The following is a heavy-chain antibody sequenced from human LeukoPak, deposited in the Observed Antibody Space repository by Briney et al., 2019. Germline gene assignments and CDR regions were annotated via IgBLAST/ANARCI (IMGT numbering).Heavy chain of an antibody. Sequence: GASVKVSCKASGYSFTNYDINWVRQATGQGLEWMGWMNPKSGDTGYSQKFQGRVFITRDTSINTAYMDLRSLRSDDTAVYYCARASGHYYYYYMDVWAKGTTVTISS. CDR2: MNPKSGDT. CDR3: ARASGHYYYYYMDV. J-gene: IGHJ6*03. D-gene: IGHD1-26*01. V-gene: IGHV1-8*03. CDR1: GYSFTNYD.